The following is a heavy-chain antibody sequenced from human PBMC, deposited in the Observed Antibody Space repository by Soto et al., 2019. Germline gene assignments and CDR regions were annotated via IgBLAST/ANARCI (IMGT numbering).Heavy chain of an antibody. Sequence: VQLVESGGGLVQPGGSLRLSCAASGFACGSYWMHWVLQAPGKGLVWVSRISQDGTIATQADSVKGRFTISRDNAKNTLFLQMNSLRADDTAVYYCLRDQRHWNEFADQWGQGTLVTVSS. CDR2: ISQDGTIA. J-gene: IGHJ4*02. CDR3: LRDQRHWNEFADQ. CDR1: GFACGSYW. D-gene: IGHD1-1*01. V-gene: IGHV3-74*01.